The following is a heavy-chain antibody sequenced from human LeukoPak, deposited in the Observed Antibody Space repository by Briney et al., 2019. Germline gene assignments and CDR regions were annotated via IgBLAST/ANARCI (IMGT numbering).Heavy chain of an antibody. CDR2: IYYSGST. D-gene: IGHD2-2*01. CDR1: GGSISSYY. J-gene: IGHJ4*02. V-gene: IGHV4-59*08. Sequence: PSETLSLTCTVSGGSISSYYWSWIRQPPGKGLEWIGYIYYSGSTNYNPSLKSRVTISVDTSKNQFSLKLSSVTAADTAVYYCAALVVPAAKGNYFDYWGRGTLVTVSS. CDR3: AALVVPAAKGNYFDY.